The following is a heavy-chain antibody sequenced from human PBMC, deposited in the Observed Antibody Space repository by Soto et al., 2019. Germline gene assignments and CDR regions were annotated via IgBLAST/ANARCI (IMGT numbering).Heavy chain of an antibody. CDR2: ISGYNSNT. D-gene: IGHD1-26*01. CDR3: GRERQWEPVPY. CDR1: GYSFSNYG. J-gene: IGHJ4*02. Sequence: VQLVQSGGEVKQPGASVKVSCRASGYSFSNYGITWVRQAPGQGLEWMGWISGYNSNTNYAQKFESXVRMTKDTTRSTAYLEVRSLRFDDTAVYYCGRERQWEPVPYWGQGTPVTVSS. V-gene: IGHV1-18*01.